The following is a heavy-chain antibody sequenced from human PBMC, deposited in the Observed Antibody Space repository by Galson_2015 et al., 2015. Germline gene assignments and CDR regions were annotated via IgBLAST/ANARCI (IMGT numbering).Heavy chain of an antibody. Sequence: CAISGDSVSSHSVAWNWIRQSPSRGLEWLGRTYYRSKWYNDYAISVKSRITINPDTSRNHFSLQLNSVTPEDTAVYYCARGPHIAFDIWGQGTMVTVSS. CDR2: TYYRSKWYN. CDR1: GDSVSSHSVA. V-gene: IGHV6-1*01. J-gene: IGHJ3*02. CDR3: ARGPHIAFDI. D-gene: IGHD2-21*01.